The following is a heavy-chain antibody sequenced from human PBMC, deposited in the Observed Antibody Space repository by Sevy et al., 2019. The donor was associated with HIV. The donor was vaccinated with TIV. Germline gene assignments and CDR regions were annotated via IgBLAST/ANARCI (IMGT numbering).Heavy chain of an antibody. D-gene: IGHD3-10*01. V-gene: IGHV4-39*01. CDR2: IYYTGSP. J-gene: IGHJ4*02. CDR1: DDSFSRSSYY. Sequence: SETLSLTCTVSDDSFSRSSYYWGWIRQPPGKGLEWIGSIYYTGSPTYNPSLKGRVTISVDTSKNQFSLKLNSVTAAETAVYYCARQKDYNGSGSYYSPLDHWGQGTLVTVSS. CDR3: ARQKDYNGSGSYYSPLDH.